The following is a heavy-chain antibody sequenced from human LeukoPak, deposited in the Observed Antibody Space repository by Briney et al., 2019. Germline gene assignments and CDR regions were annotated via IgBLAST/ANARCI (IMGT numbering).Heavy chain of an antibody. D-gene: IGHD6-13*01. J-gene: IGHJ3*02. CDR3: ARARREWGYSSPTWGAFDI. V-gene: IGHV1-24*01. Sequence: GASVKVSCKVSGYTLTELSMHWVRQAPGKGLEWMGGFDPEDGETIYAQKFQGRVTMTEDTSTDTAYMELSSLRSEDTAVYYCARARREWGYSSPTWGAFDIWGQGTMVTVSS. CDR2: FDPEDGET. CDR1: GYTLTELS.